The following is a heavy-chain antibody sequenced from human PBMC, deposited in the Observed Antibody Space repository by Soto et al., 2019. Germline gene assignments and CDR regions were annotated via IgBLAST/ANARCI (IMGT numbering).Heavy chain of an antibody. V-gene: IGHV3-48*02. J-gene: IGHJ6*02. Sequence: GGSLRLSCAASGFTFSSYSMNWVRQAPGKGLEWVSYISSSSSTIYYADSVKGRFTISRDNAKNSLYLQMNSLRDEDTAVYYCARDSSTMVRGVIITDYGMDVWGQGTTVTVSS. CDR1: GFTFSSYS. D-gene: IGHD3-10*01. CDR3: ARDSSTMVRGVIITDYGMDV. CDR2: ISSSSSTI.